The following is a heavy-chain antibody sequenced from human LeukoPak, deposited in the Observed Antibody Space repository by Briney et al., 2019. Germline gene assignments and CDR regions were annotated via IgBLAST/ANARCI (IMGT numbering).Heavy chain of an antibody. CDR1: GGSISSGSYY. Sequence: SETLSLTCTVSGGSISSGSYYWSWIRQPAGKGLEWIGRIYTSGSTNYNPSLKSRVTISVDTSKNQFSLKLSSVTAADTAVYYCARAGYCSSTSCYAPGDWGQGTLVTVSS. V-gene: IGHV4-61*02. D-gene: IGHD2-2*03. CDR2: IYTSGST. CDR3: ARAGYCSSTSCYAPGD. J-gene: IGHJ4*02.